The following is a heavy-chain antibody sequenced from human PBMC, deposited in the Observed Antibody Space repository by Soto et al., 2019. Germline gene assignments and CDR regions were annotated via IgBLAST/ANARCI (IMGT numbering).Heavy chain of an antibody. Sequence: PSETLSLTCTVSGGSISSYYWSWIRQPPGKGLEWIEYIYYSGSTNYNPSLKSRVTISVDTSKNQFSLKLSSVTAADTAVYYCAKNYGNAFDIWGQGTMVTVSS. CDR1: GGSISSYY. J-gene: IGHJ3*02. CDR3: AKNYGNAFDI. D-gene: IGHD3-10*01. CDR2: IYYSGST. V-gene: IGHV4-59*01.